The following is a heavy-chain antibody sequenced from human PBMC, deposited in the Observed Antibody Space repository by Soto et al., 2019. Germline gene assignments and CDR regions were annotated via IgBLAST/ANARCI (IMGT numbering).Heavy chain of an antibody. Sequence: QVQLQESGPGLVKPSGTLSLTCAVSGVSIGSHDWWTWVRQPPGKGLEWIGESHQSGNTNYNSSLESRVTISLDKSKNHVSLQLSSVPVADTAVYYCATRDTGRVYWGQGTLVTVSS. CDR1: GVSIGSHDW. CDR2: SHQSGNT. CDR3: ATRDTGRVY. D-gene: IGHD5-18*01. V-gene: IGHV4-4*02. J-gene: IGHJ4*02.